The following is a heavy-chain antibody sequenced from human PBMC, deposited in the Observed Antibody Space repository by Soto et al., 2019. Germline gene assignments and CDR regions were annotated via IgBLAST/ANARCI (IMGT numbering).Heavy chain of an antibody. CDR3: ASTRYDSSGAHFDY. CDR1: GFTFSSYW. J-gene: IGHJ4*02. V-gene: IGHV3-74*01. CDR2: INSDGSST. D-gene: IGHD3-22*01. Sequence: SLRLSCAASGFTFSSYWMHWVRQAPGKGLVWVSRINSDGSSTSYADSVKGRFTISRDNAKNTLYLQMNSLRAEDTAVYYCASTRYDSSGAHFDYWGQGTLVTVSS.